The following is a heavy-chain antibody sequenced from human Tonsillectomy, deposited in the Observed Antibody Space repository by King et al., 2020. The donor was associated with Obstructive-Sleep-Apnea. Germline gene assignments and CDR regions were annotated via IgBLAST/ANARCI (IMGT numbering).Heavy chain of an antibody. CDR1: GDSFSNYW. CDR3: ARLVTWDAFEI. D-gene: IGHD2-21*02. V-gene: IGHV5-51*01. J-gene: IGHJ3*02. Sequence: VQLVESGAEVKKPGESLNISCKGSGDSFSNYWIGWVRQMPGKGLEWMGIIYPGDSDTRYSPSFQGQVTFSADKSISTAYLQWSSLKASDTAMYYCARLVTWDAFEIWGQGTMVTVSS. CDR2: IYPGDSDT.